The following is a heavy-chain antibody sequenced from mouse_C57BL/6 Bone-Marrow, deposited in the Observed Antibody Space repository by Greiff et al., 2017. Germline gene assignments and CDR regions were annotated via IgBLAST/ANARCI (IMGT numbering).Heavy chain of an antibody. CDR2: IDPSDSYT. CDR1: GYTFTSYW. CDR3: ARCSSGYLWFAY. D-gene: IGHD3-2*02. V-gene: IGHV1-69*01. Sequence: VQLQQPGAELVMPGASVKLSCKASGYTFTSYWMHWVKQRPGQGLEWIGEIDPSDSYTNYNQKFKGKSTLTVDKSSSTAYMQLSSLTSEDSPVYYGARCSSGYLWFAYWGQGTLVTVSA. J-gene: IGHJ3*01.